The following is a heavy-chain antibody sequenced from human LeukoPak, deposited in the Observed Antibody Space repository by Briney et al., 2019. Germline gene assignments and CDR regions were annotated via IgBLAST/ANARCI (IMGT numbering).Heavy chain of an antibody. D-gene: IGHD6-19*01. J-gene: IGHJ4*02. V-gene: IGHV4-34*01. CDR1: GGSFGGYY. CDR3: ARVGRSSGQLPDPQYYFDY. Sequence: PSETLSLTCAVYGGSFGGYYWSWIRQPPGKGLEWIGEINHSGSTKYNPSLKSRVTISVDTSKNQFSLKLSSVTAADTAVYYCARVGRSSGQLPDPQYYFDYWGQGTLVTVSS. CDR2: INHSGST.